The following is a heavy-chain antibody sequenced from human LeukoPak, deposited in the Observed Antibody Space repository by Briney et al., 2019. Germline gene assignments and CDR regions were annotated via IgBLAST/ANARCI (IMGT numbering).Heavy chain of an antibody. J-gene: IGHJ4*02. V-gene: IGHV3-21*01. CDR2: ISSSSSYI. D-gene: IGHD3-22*01. Sequence: PGGSLRLSCPASGFTFSSYSMNWVRQAPGKGLEWVSSISSSSSYIYYADSVKGRFTISRDNAKNSLYLQMNSLRAEDTAVYYCARDSASSGYSIDYWGQGTLVTVSS. CDR3: ARDSASSGYSIDY. CDR1: GFTFSSYS.